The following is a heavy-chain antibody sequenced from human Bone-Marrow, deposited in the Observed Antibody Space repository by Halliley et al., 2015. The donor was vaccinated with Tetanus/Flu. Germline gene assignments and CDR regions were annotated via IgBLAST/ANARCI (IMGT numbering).Heavy chain of an antibody. J-gene: IGHJ2*01. CDR3: AKSIASDLYWYFDL. CDR1: GFSFSNSG. Sequence: SLRLSCTASGFSFSNSGLGWVRQAPRRGLEWVSCLSGSGRTPYYTDSVKGRFAISRDSSKNTLYLHLSSLRVEDTAIYYCAKSIASDLYWYFDLWCRGTLVTFTS. CDR2: LSGSGRTP. D-gene: IGHD2-21*01. V-gene: IGHV3-23*01.